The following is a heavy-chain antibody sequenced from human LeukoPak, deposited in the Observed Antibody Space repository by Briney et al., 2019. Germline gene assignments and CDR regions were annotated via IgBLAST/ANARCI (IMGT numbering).Heavy chain of an antibody. J-gene: IGHJ4*02. V-gene: IGHV3-30*18. CDR1: GFTFSSYA. CDR2: ISSDGSNK. D-gene: IGHD5-12*01. CDR3: AKDPRSGYGGYLFDY. Sequence: PGGSLRLSCAASGFTFSSYAMSWVRQAPGKGLEWVTIISSDGSNKYYADSVKGRFTISRDNSKNTLYLQMNSLRAEDTAVYYCAKDPRSGYGGYLFDYWGQGTLVTVSS.